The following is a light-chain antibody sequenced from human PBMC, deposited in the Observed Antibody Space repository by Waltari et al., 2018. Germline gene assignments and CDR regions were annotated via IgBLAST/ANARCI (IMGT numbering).Light chain of an antibody. J-gene: IGLJ2*01. Sequence: QSALTQPASVSGSPGQSITISCTGTSSDVGNYKRVSWYQQHPGKAPKLMIYAVSKRPSGVPDRFSGSKSVDMASLTISGLQPEDEAEYFCSSYAGSSKGVFGGGTKVTVL. V-gene: IGLV2-23*02. CDR1: SSDVGNYKR. CDR3: SSYAGSSKGV. CDR2: AVS.